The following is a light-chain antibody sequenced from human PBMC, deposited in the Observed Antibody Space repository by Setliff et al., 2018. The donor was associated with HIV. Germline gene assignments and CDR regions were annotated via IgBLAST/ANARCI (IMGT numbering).Light chain of an antibody. CDR2: EVS. CDR3: CSYAGSYSFFV. V-gene: IGLV2-11*01. J-gene: IGLJ1*01. Sequence: QSVLTQPRSVSGSPGQSVTISCTGTSSDVGTHNYVSWYQQHPGKAPKLMIFEVSKRPSGVPDRFSGSKSGNTASLTISGLQAEDEADYYCCSYAGSYSFFVFGSGTKVTVL. CDR1: SSDVGTHNY.